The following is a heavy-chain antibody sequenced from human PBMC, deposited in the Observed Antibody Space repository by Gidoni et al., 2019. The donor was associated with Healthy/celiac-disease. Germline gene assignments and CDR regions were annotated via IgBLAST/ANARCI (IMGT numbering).Heavy chain of an antibody. J-gene: IGHJ4*02. CDR2: INHSGST. Sequence: QVQLQQWGAGLLKPSETLSLTCAVYGGSFSGYYWSWIRQPPGKGLEWIGEINHSGSTNYNPSLRSRVTISVDTSKNQSSLKLSSVTAADTAVYYCARGPRRIAVAGTPFDYWGQGTLVTVSS. D-gene: IGHD6-19*01. V-gene: IGHV4-34*01. CDR3: ARGPRRIAVAGTPFDY. CDR1: GGSFSGYY.